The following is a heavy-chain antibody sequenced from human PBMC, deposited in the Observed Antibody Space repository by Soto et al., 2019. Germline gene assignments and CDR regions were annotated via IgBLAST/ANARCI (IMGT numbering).Heavy chain of an antibody. V-gene: IGHV3-30*03. D-gene: IGHD2-21*01. CDR2: ISYDGSNR. CDR1: GFVFNDYD. J-gene: IGHJ5*02. CDR3: SRGIKGGLDA. Sequence: QVQLAESGGGVVQPGRSLRLSCTTSGFVFNDYDIQWVRQAPGKGLAWLASISYDGSNRYYADSVKGRFTISRDNSKNTLSLQINSLGAEDTAVYYCSRGIKGGLDAWGPGTLVTVSS.